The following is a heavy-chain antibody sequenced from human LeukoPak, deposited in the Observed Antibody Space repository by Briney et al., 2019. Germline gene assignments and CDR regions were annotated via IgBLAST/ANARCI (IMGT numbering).Heavy chain of an antibody. CDR3: ARGTMIVVVDH. CDR1: GYTITGYY. Sequence: ASVKVSCKAFGYTITGYYIHWVRQAPGQGLEWMGWINPNSGGTNYAQKFQGRVTMTRDTSINTAYMALSRLRSDDTAVYYCARGTMIVVVDHWGQGTLVTVSS. D-gene: IGHD3-22*01. CDR2: INPNSGGT. J-gene: IGHJ5*02. V-gene: IGHV1-2*02.